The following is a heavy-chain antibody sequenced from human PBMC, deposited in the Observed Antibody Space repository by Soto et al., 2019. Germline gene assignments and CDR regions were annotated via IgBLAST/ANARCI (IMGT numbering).Heavy chain of an antibody. D-gene: IGHD1-26*01. CDR2: LSAYNGDT. J-gene: IGHJ3*02. Sequence: QVQLVQSGAEVKKPGASVRVSCKTSGYTFINYGITWVRQAPGQGLEWMGWLSAYNGDTSSSEKLQDRFTMTTDTSTNTVYMALRSLRSDDTAVYYCARWSAIVGGAEALDIWGQGKMVIVSS. V-gene: IGHV1-18*01. CDR1: GYTFINYG. CDR3: ARWSAIVGGAEALDI.